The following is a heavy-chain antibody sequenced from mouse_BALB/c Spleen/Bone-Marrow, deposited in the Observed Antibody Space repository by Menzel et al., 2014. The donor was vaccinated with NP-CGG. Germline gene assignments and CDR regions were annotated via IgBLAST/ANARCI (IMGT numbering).Heavy chain of an antibody. CDR2: ISSGSSTI. CDR1: GITFSSFG. V-gene: IGHV5-17*02. D-gene: IGHD1-1*01. CDR3: ARDYGYAMDY. J-gene: IGHJ4*01. Sequence: VQLQQSGGGLVQPGGSRKLSCAASGITFSSFGVHWVRQAPEKGLGWVACISSGSSTIYYADTVKGRFTISRDNPKNTLFLQMTSLRSEDTAMYYCARDYGYAMDYWGQGTSVTVSS.